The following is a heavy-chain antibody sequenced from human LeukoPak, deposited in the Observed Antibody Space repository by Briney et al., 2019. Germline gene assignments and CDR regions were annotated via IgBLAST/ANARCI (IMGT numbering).Heavy chain of an antibody. J-gene: IGHJ4*02. Sequence: SETLSLTCAGQGGSFSGYYWSWIRQPPGKGLEWIGEINHSGSTNYNPSLKSRVTISVDTSKNQFSLKLSSVTAADTAVYYCASQGGYSESYTHDYWGQGTLVTVSS. V-gene: IGHV4-34*01. D-gene: IGHD1-26*01. CDR3: ASQGGYSESYTHDY. CDR2: INHSGST. CDR1: GGSFSGYY.